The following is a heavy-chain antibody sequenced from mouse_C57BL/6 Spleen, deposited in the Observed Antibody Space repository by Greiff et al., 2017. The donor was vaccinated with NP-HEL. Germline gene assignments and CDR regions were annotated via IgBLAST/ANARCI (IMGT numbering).Heavy chain of an antibody. Sequence: QVQLQQSGAELVRPGASVTLSCKASGYTFTDYEMHWVKQTPVHGLEWIGAINPETGGTAYNQKFKGKAILTADKSSSTAYMELSSLTSEDSAVYYCTRWGTTVVGYFYVWGTGATVTVAS. D-gene: IGHD1-1*01. J-gene: IGHJ1*03. CDR2: INPETGGT. V-gene: IGHV1-15*01. CDR1: GYTFTDYE. CDR3: TRWGTTVVGYFYV.